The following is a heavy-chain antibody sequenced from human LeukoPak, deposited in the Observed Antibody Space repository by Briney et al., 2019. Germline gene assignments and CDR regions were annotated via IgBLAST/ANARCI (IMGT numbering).Heavy chain of an antibody. CDR3: VRDLMGSGSTTAYLHH. J-gene: IGHJ1*01. CDR1: GFTFSDYS. D-gene: IGHD1-1*01. V-gene: IGHV3-21*01. CDR2: ISRSSRHV. Sequence: GGSLRLSCAASGFTFSDYSMNWVRQAPGKGLEWVSSISRSSRHVYYAGSVKGRFTISRDNAKNSLYLQMNSLRAEDMAVYFCVRDLMGSGSTTAYLHHWGQGALVTVSS.